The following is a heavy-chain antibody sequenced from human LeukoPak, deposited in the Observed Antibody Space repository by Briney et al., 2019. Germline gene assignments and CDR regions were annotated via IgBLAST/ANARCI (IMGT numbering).Heavy chain of an antibody. J-gene: IGHJ1*01. CDR3: AFGPTWTGLFQH. CDR2: ISYDGSNK. CDR1: GFTFSSYA. Sequence: GGSLRLSCAASGFTFSSYAMHWVRQAPGKGLEWVAVISYDGSNKYYADSVKGRFTISRDNSKNTVYLQMNSLRDEDTAVYYCAFGPTWTGLFQHWGPGTLVTVSS. V-gene: IGHV3-30*14. D-gene: IGHD3-16*01.